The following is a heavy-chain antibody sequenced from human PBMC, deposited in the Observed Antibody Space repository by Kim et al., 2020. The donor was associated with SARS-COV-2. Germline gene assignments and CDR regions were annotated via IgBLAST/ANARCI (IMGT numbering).Heavy chain of an antibody. J-gene: IGHJ6*02. D-gene: IGHD5-12*01. CDR1: GFTFSDYY. V-gene: IGHV3-11*05. CDR3: ARATTTYFHYGMDV. Sequence: GGSLRPSCAASGFTFSDYYMSWIRQAPGKGLEWVSYIGSSSVYTNYADSVKGRFTISRDNAKNSLYLQMNSLRAEDTAIYYCARATTTYFHYGMDVWGQG. CDR2: IGSSSVYT.